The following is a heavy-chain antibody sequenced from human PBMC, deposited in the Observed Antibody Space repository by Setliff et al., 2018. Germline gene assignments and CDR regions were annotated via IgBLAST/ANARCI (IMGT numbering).Heavy chain of an antibody. CDR3: ARDGAAVAGTHGLDY. J-gene: IGHJ4*02. D-gene: IGHD6-19*01. Sequence: ASVKVSCKASGYTFTSFGINWVRQAPGQGLEWMGWISAYAQKFQGRVTMTTDTSTSTAYMELRSLTSDDTAVYYCARDGAAVAGTHGLDYWGQGALVTVSS. V-gene: IGHV1-18*01. CDR2: ISAY. CDR1: GYTFTSFG.